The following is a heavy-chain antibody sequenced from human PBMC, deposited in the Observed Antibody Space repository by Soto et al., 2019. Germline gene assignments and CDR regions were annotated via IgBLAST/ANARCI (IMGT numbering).Heavy chain of an antibody. J-gene: IGHJ4*02. V-gene: IGHV1-2*02. CDR3: AREVKKTIVLMVRIPFVDY. D-gene: IGHD2-8*01. Sequence: ASVKVSCKASGYSLRSNYIHWVRQAPGQGLEWLGWINPNSSGTVYAQKFQGRVTMTRDTSLTTAYMQLNRLTSDDTAVYYCAREVKKTIVLMVRIPFVDYWGQGTLVTVSS. CDR1: GYSLRSNY. CDR2: INPNSSGT.